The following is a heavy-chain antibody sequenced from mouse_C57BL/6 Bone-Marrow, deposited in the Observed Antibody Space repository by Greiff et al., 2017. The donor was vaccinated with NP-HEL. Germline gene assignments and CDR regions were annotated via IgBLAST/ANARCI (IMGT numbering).Heavy chain of an antibody. CDR2: IDPSDSYT. Sequence: QVQLQQPGAELVKPGASVKLSCTASGYTFTSYWMQWVKQRPGQGLEWIGEIDPSDSYTNYNHKFKGKATLTVDTSSSTAYMQLSSLTSEDSAVYYCAREGVITTVVEDYWGQGTTLTVSS. CDR3: AREGVITTVVEDY. CDR1: GYTFTSYW. V-gene: IGHV1-50*01. D-gene: IGHD1-1*01. J-gene: IGHJ2*01.